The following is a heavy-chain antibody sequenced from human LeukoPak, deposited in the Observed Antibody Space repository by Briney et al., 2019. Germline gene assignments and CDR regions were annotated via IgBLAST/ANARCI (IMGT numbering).Heavy chain of an antibody. Sequence: SETLSLTCTVSGGSISSYYWSWIRQPPGKGLEWIGYIYYSGSTNFNPSLKSRVTISVDTSKNQFSLNLTSVTAADTAIYYCARGGTRTVTTLWGQGTLVTVSS. CDR3: ARGGTRTVTTL. V-gene: IGHV4-59*01. J-gene: IGHJ4*02. CDR2: IYYSGST. CDR1: GGSISSYY. D-gene: IGHD4-17*01.